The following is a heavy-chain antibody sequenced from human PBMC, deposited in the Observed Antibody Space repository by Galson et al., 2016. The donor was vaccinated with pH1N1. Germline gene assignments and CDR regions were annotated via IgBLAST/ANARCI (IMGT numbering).Heavy chain of an antibody. CDR1: GGTFGSYG. Sequence: SVKVSCKASGGTFGSYGINWVRQAPGQGLEWMGGIIPILNTAKYAQNFQGRVTITADKSTTTAYMELSSLRSEDPAVYFCARVDYYDTDLSDWYFDLWGRGTLLTVSS. CDR3: ARVDYYDTDLSDWYFDL. D-gene: IGHD3-22*01. J-gene: IGHJ2*01. CDR2: IIPILNTA. V-gene: IGHV1-69*06.